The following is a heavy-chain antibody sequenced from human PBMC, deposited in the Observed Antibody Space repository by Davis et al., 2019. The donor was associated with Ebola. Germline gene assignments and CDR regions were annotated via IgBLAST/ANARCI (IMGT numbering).Heavy chain of an antibody. Sequence: SETLSLTCTVSGGSISSYYWSWIRQPPGKGLEWIGYIYYSGSTNYNPSLKSRVTISVDKSKNQFSLKLSSVTAADTAVYYCARTHGSEFDYWGQGTLVTVSS. CDR3: ARTHGSEFDY. V-gene: IGHV4-59*12. CDR1: GGSISSYY. J-gene: IGHJ4*02. CDR2: IYYSGST. D-gene: IGHD6-25*01.